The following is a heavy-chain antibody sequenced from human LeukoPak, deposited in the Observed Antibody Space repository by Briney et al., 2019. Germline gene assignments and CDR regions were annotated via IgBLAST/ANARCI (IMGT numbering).Heavy chain of an antibody. D-gene: IGHD3-10*01. J-gene: IGHJ6*03. CDR3: ARGPPMVRGVNYYMDV. CDR1: GGTFSSYA. CDR2: IIPIFGTA. Sequence: ASVKVSCKASGGTFSSYAISWVRQAPGQGLGWMGGIIPIFGTANYAQKFQGRVTITADESTSTAYMELSSLRSEDTAVYYCARGPPMVRGVNYYMDVWGKGTTVTVSS. V-gene: IGHV1-69*01.